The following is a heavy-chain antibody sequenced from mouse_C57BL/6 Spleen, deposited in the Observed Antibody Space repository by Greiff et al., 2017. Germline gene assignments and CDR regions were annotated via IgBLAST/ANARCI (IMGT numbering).Heavy chain of an antibody. Sequence: QVQLQQPGAELVMPGASVKLSCKASGYTFTSYWMHWVKQRPGQGLEWLGEIDPSYSYTNYNQKFKGKSTLTVDKSSSTAYMQLSSLTSEDSAVYYCARRDHYYGSSRAMDYWGQGTSVTVSS. CDR1: GYTFTSYW. J-gene: IGHJ4*01. D-gene: IGHD1-1*01. V-gene: IGHV1-69*01. CDR2: IDPSYSYT. CDR3: ARRDHYYGSSRAMDY.